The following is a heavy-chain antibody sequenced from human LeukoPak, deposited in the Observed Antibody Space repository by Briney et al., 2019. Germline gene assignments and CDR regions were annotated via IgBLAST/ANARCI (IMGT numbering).Heavy chain of an antibody. Sequence: SETLSLTCIVSGGSIGTYYWSWIRQPPGKGLEYLGYIYHTRTTSYNPSLKSRVTISVDTSKNQFSLRLSSVTAADTALYYCARSPGLGYSGGSCHFDYWGQGSLVTVSS. V-gene: IGHV4-59*08. CDR1: GGSIGTYY. D-gene: IGHD2-15*01. J-gene: IGHJ4*02. CDR3: ARSPGLGYSGGSCHFDY. CDR2: IYHTRTT.